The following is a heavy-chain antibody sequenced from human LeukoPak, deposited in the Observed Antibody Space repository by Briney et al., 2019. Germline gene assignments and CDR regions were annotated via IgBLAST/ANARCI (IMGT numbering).Heavy chain of an antibody. Sequence: GGSLRLSCTASGFTFSSYAMTWVRQAPGKGLEWVSTISPSGGSTYYADSVKGRFTISRDDSKNTLYLQMNSLRAEDTAVYYCARDTVTRFSDSSYYYYGMDVWGQGTTVTVSS. J-gene: IGHJ6*02. CDR1: GFTFSSYA. D-gene: IGHD4-11*01. CDR2: ISPSGGST. CDR3: ARDTVTRFSDSSYYYYGMDV. V-gene: IGHV3-23*01.